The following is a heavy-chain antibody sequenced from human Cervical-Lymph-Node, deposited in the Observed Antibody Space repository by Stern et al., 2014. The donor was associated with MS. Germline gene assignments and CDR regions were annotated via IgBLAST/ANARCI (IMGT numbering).Heavy chain of an antibody. J-gene: IGHJ4*02. CDR2: INPSGGSA. CDR3: AGGHTFDY. CDR1: GYTFTRYY. V-gene: IGHV1-46*01. Sequence: VQLLESGAEVKKPGASVQVSCKTSGYTFTRYYMHWVRQAPGQGLEWIGIINPSGGSASYAHEFQGRVTMTRDSSTSTLYMELTSLTSDDTAVYYCAGGHTFDYWGQGTLVTVSS. D-gene: IGHD6-25*01.